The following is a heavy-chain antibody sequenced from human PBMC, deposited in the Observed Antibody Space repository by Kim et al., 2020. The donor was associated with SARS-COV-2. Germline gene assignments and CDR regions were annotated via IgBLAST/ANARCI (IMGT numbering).Heavy chain of an antibody. CDR3: ARSPMIRGVMVPNWFDP. Sequence: ASVKVSCKASGYTFTSYAMNWVRQAPGQGLEWMGWINTNTGNPTYAQGFTGRFVFSLDTSVSTAYLQISSLKAEDTAVYYCARSPMIRGVMVPNWFDPWGQGTLVTVSS. V-gene: IGHV7-4-1*02. CDR1: GYTFTSYA. D-gene: IGHD3-10*01. CDR2: INTNTGNP. J-gene: IGHJ5*02.